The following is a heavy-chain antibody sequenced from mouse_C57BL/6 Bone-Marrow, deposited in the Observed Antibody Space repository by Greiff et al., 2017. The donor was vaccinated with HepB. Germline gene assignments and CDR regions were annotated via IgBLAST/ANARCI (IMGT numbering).Heavy chain of an antibody. D-gene: IGHD2-3*01. V-gene: IGHV5-17*01. CDR3: ARSDGYYSYWYFDV. CDR2: ISSGSSTI. J-gene: IGHJ1*03. CDR1: GFTFSDYG. Sequence: EVKLMESGGGLVKPGGSLKLSCAASGFTFSDYGMHWVRQAPEKGLEWVAYISSGSSTIYYADTVKGRFTISRDNAKNTLFLQMTSLRSEDTAMYYCARSDGYYSYWYFDVWGTGTTVTVSS.